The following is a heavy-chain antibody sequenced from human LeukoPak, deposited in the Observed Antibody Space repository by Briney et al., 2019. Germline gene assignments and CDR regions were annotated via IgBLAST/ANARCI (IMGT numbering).Heavy chain of an antibody. CDR1: SDSISSSSYY. CDR3: ARESNYHGSGTGWFDP. Sequence: PSETLSLTCTVSSDSISSSSYYWGWIRQPPGKGLEWIGTIYYSGSTYYNPSLKSRVTISVDTSKNQFSLKLSSVTAADTAVYYCARESNYHGSGTGWFDPWGQGTLVTVSS. D-gene: IGHD3-10*01. CDR2: IYYSGST. V-gene: IGHV4-39*07. J-gene: IGHJ5*02.